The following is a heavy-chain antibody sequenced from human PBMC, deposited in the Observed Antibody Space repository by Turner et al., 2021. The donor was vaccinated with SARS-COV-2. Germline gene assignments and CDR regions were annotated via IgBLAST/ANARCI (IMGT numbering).Heavy chain of an antibody. V-gene: IGHV3-64D*06. CDR2: ISSNGGST. J-gene: IGHJ4*02. Sequence: EVHLVESGGGLVQPGGSLRLSCSASGFTFSSYAMHGVRQAPGKVLEYVAAISSNGGSTYYADSVKVRFTISRDNSKNTLYLQMISVRDEDTAVYYCVKGSYWGQGTLVTVSS. CDR3: VKGSY. CDR1: GFTFSSYA.